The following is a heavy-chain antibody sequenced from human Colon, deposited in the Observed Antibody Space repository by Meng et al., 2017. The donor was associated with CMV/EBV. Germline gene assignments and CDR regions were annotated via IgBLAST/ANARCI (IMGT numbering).Heavy chain of an antibody. Sequence: SCAVSGFTFSSYAMHWLRQAPGKGLEWVAFISYDGSKKKYADSVTGRFTISRDTPKDTLYLEVNSLKTDDTAIYYCARDKGTGAFDYWGQGSLVTVSS. J-gene: IGHJ4*02. D-gene: IGHD3/OR15-3a*01. CDR1: GFTFSSYA. CDR3: ARDKGTGAFDY. V-gene: IGHV3-30*04. CDR2: ISYDGSKK.